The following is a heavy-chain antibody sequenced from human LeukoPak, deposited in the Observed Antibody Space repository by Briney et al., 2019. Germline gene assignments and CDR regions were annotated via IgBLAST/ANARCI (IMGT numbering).Heavy chain of an antibody. V-gene: IGHV1-18*01. CDR2: ISAYNGNT. Sequence: ASVKVSCKASGYTFTSYGISWVRQAPGQGLEWTGWISAYNGNTNHAQKLQGRVTMTTDTSTSTAYMELRSLRSDDTAVYYCARGPFYDSSGYYTFHFDYWGQGTLVTVSS. CDR1: GYTFTSYG. D-gene: IGHD3-22*01. CDR3: ARGPFYDSSGYYTFHFDY. J-gene: IGHJ4*02.